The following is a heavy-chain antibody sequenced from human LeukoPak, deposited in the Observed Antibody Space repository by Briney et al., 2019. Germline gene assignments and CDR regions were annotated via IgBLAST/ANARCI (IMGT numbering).Heavy chain of an antibody. D-gene: IGHD3-10*01. J-gene: IGHJ3*02. CDR2: MNPNSGNT. CDR3: ARGGSYLSAFDI. V-gene: IGHV1-8*03. CDR1: GYTFTSYD. Sequence: ASVKVSCKASGYTFTSYDINWVRQATGQGLEWMGWMNPNSGNTGYAQKFQGRVTITRNTSISTAYMELSSLRSKDTAVYYCARGGSYLSAFDIWGQGTMVTVSS.